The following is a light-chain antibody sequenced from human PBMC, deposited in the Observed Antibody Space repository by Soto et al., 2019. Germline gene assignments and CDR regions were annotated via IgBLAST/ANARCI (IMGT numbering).Light chain of an antibody. V-gene: IGKV1-5*01. CDR2: DAS. CDR1: QSFSSC. J-gene: IGKJ1*01. CDR3: QQYYSNSLT. Sequence: DIQLTQSPSTLSASVGDRVTMTCRASQSFSSCLAWYHQKPGKSPKLLIYDASSLESGVPSRCSGSGSGTEFTLTISSLQPDDFATYYCQQYYSNSLTFGQGTRVDIK.